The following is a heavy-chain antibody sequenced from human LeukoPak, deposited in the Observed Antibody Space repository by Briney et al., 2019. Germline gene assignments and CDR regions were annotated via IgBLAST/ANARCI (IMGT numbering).Heavy chain of an antibody. CDR1: GGTFSSYA. CDR2: IIPIFGTA. CDR3: ARGAHITGTTSYYFDY. D-gene: IGHD1-7*01. Sequence: GASVKVSCKASGGTFSSYAISWVRQAPGQGLEWMGGIIPIFGTANYAQKFQGRVTITADKSTSTAYMELSSLRSEDTAVYYCARGAHITGTTSYYFDYWGQGTLVTVSS. J-gene: IGHJ4*02. V-gene: IGHV1-69*06.